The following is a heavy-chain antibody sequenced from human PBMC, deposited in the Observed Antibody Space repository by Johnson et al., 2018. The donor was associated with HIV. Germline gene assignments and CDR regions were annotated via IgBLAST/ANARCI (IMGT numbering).Heavy chain of an antibody. CDR2: ISGSGGST. CDR3: ARDAFKDTAMAYAFDI. V-gene: IGHV3-23*04. J-gene: IGHJ3*02. CDR1: GLTFSSYA. D-gene: IGHD5-18*01. Sequence: VQLVESGGGLVQPGGSLRLSCAASGLTFSSYAMSWVRQAPGKGLEWVSAISGSGGSTYYADSVKGRFTISRDNSKNSLYLQMNSLRAEDTAVYYCARDAFKDTAMAYAFDIWGQGTMVTVSS.